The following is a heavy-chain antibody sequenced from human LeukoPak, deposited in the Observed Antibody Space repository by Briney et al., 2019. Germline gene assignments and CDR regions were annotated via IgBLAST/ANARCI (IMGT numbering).Heavy chain of an antibody. Sequence: PSETLSLTCTVSGGSISSSSYYWGWIRQPPGKGLEWIGSIYYSGSTYYNPSLKSRVTISVDTSKNQFSLKLSSVTAADTAVYYCARVKGGKRGLAVFDYWGQGTLVTVSS. CDR3: ARVKGGKRGLAVFDY. D-gene: IGHD3-16*01. CDR2: IYYSGST. CDR1: GGSISSSSYY. J-gene: IGHJ4*02. V-gene: IGHV4-39*01.